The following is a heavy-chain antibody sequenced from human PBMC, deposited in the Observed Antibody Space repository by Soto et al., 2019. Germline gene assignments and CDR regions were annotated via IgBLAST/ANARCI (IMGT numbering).Heavy chain of an antibody. CDR1: GGSISSGGYY. CDR2: IYYSGST. V-gene: IGHV4-31*03. D-gene: IGHD2-2*01. J-gene: IGHJ6*03. Sequence: SETLSLTCTVSGGSISSGGYYWSWIRQHPGKGLEWIGYIYYSGSTYYNPSLKSRVTISVDTSKNQFSLKLSSVTAADTAVYYCARAAYCSSTSCNKYLLDYYYYYMDVWGKGTTVTVSS. CDR3: ARAAYCSSTSCNKYLLDYYYYYMDV.